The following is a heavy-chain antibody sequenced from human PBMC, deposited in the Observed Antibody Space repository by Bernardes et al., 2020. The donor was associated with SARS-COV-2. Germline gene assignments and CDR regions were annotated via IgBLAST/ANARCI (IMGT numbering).Heavy chain of an antibody. CDR3: AKREYYDFWSGPIDY. CDR2: ISGSGGST. CDR1: GFTFSCYA. D-gene: IGHD3-3*01. Sequence: GGSLRLSCAASGFTFSCYAMNWVRQAPGKGLEWVSAISGSGGSTYYADSVRGRFTISRDNSKNTLYLQMNSQRAEDTAVYYCAKREYYDFWSGPIDYWGQGTLVTVSS. V-gene: IGHV3-23*01. J-gene: IGHJ4*02.